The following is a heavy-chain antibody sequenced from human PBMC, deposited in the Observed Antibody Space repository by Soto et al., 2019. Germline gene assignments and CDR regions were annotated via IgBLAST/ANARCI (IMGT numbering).Heavy chain of an antibody. V-gene: IGHV4-34*01. CDR3: ARVTGGDDYYFDY. D-gene: IGHD4-17*01. J-gene: IGHJ4*02. CDR2: INHSGST. CDR1: GGSFSGYY. Sequence: PXETLSLTCAVYGGSFSGYYWSWIRQPPGKGLEWIGEINHSGSTNNNPSLKSRVTISVDTSKNQFSLKLSSVTAADTAVYYCARVTGGDDYYFDYWGQGTLVTVSS.